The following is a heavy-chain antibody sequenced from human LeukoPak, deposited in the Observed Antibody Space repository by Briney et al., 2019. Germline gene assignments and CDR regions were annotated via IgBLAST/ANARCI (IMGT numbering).Heavy chain of an antibody. CDR2: ISRSGATT. D-gene: IGHD1-26*01. CDR3: ARIDPVGRT. V-gene: IGHV3-20*04. CDR1: GFIVGEYG. J-gene: IGHJ4*02. Sequence: PGGSLRLSCSGSGFIVGEYGMSWVRPPLGKGLQWVSGISRSGATTGYADSVKGRFTISRDNAKNLVYLQMDLLRAEDTALYYCARIDPVGRTWGEGTLVIVSA.